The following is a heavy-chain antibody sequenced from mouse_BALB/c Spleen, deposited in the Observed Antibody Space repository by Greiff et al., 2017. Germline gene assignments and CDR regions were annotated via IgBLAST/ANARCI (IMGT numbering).Heavy chain of an antibody. CDR1: GFSLTSYG. V-gene: IGHV2-9*02. CDR2: IWAGGST. Sequence: VNVVESGPGLVAPSQSLSITCTVSGFSLTSYGVHWVRQPPGKGLEWLGVIWAGGSTNYNSALMSRLSISKDNSKSQVFLKMNSLQTDDTAMYYCARANGYGGGWYFDVWGAGTTVTVSS. D-gene: IGHD2-14*01. J-gene: IGHJ1*01. CDR3: ARANGYGGGWYFDV.